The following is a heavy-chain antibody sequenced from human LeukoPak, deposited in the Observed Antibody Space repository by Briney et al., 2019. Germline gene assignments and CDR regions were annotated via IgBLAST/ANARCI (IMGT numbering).Heavy chain of an antibody. CDR1: GGTFSSYA. Sequence: ASGKVSCKASGGTFSSYAISWVRQAPGQGLEWMGGIIPIFGTANYAQKFQGRVTITTDESTSTAYMELSSLRSEDTAVYYCAREPVGGPDRGNWFDPWGQGTLVTVSS. D-gene: IGHD3-16*01. CDR3: AREPVGGPDRGNWFDP. CDR2: IIPIFGTA. V-gene: IGHV1-69*05. J-gene: IGHJ5*02.